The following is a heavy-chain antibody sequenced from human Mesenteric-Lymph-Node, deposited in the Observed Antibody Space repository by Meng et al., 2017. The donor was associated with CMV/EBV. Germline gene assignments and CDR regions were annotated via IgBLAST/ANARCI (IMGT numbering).Heavy chain of an antibody. Sequence: VHLRHGGAALLRPSETLSLPCAFYGGSFSGYYWSWIRQPPGKGLEWIGEINHSGSTNYNPSLKSRVTISVDTSKNQFSLKLSSVTAADTAVYYCARHQRWLKSEGGFNYWGQGTLVTVSS. CDR1: GGSFSGYY. CDR3: ARHQRWLKSEGGFNY. J-gene: IGHJ4*02. CDR2: INHSGST. V-gene: IGHV4-34*01. D-gene: IGHD4-23*01.